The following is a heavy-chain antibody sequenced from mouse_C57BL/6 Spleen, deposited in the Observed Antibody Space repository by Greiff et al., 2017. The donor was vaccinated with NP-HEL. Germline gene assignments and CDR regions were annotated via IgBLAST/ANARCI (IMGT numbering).Heavy chain of an antibody. V-gene: IGHV1-55*01. CDR2: IYPGSGST. CDR1: GYTFTSYC. Sequence: QVQLQQPGAELVKPGASVKMSCKASGYTFTSYCITWVKQRPGQGLEWIGDIYPGSGSTNYNEKFKSKATLTVDTSSSTAYLQLSSLTSEDSAVDYCASEREGTGRSFAYWGKGTLVTVSA. D-gene: IGHD1-1*01. CDR3: ASEREGTGRSFAY. J-gene: IGHJ3*01.